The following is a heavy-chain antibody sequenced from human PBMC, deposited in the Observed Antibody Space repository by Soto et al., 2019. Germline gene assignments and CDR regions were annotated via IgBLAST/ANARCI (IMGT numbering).Heavy chain of an antibody. CDR2: IYYSGST. CDR1: DGYISSYY. Sequence: SETMRLTCTVSDGYISSYYCSWIRQPPGKGLEWIGYIYYSGSTNYNPSLKSRVTISVDTSKNQFSLKLSSVTAADTAVYYCARGPYCSGGSCYSDFDYWGQGTLVTVSS. J-gene: IGHJ4*02. CDR3: ARGPYCSGGSCYSDFDY. V-gene: IGHV4-59*01. D-gene: IGHD2-15*01.